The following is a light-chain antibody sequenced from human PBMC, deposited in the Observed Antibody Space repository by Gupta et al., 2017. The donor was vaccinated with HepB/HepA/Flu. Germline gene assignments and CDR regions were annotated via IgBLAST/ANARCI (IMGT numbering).Light chain of an antibody. CDR3: RQHNSYPWT. Sequence: DIQMTQSPSSLSASVGDRVTITCRASQDIRNDLGWFQHKPGTAPKRLISATSTLQRGVPSRFSGSGSEIEFTLTISSLQPEDSATYYCRQHNSYPWTFGQGTKVEIK. V-gene: IGKV1-17*01. CDR2: ATS. CDR1: QDIRND. J-gene: IGKJ1*01.